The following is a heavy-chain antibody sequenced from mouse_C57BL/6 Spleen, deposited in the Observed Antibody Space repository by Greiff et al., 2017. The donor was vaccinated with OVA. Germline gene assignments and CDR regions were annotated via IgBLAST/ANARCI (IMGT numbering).Heavy chain of an antibody. CDR3: ARSIYYDYLYAMDY. D-gene: IGHD2-4*01. Sequence: EVKVEESGGGLVKPGGSLKLSCAASGFTFSDYGMHWVRQAPEKGLEWVAYISSGSSTIYYADTVKGRFTISRDNAKNTLFLQMTSLRSEDTAMYYCARSIYYDYLYAMDYWGQGTSVTVSS. J-gene: IGHJ4*01. CDR1: GFTFSDYG. V-gene: IGHV5-17*01. CDR2: ISSGSSTI.